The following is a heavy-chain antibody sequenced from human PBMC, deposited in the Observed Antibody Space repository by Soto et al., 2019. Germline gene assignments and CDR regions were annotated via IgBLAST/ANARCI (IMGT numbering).Heavy chain of an antibody. Sequence: KGLEWVANIKQDESEKYYVDSVKGRFTISRDNAKNSLYLQMNSLRAEDTAVYFFSRAKAGIRDFRPVSAFLLNRSSDL. D-gene: IGHD3-9*01. CDR2: IKQDESEK. V-gene: IGHV3-7*01. J-gene: IGHJ2*01. CDR3: SRAKAGIRDFRPVSAFLLNRSSDL.